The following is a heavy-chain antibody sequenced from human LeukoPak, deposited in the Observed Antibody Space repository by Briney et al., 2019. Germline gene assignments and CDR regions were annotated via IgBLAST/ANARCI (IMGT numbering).Heavy chain of an antibody. CDR1: GGSFSDYD. CDR3: ARIYPYSGYEGWYWFDP. CDR2: INHSGDT. J-gene: IGHJ5*02. V-gene: IGHV4-34*01. D-gene: IGHD5-12*01. Sequence: PSETLSLTCAVYGGSFSDYDWSWIRQSPEKGLEWIGEINHSGDTNYNPSLKSRVTISVDTSKNQFSLKLSSVTAADTAVYYCARIYPYSGYEGWYWFDPWGQGTLVTVSS.